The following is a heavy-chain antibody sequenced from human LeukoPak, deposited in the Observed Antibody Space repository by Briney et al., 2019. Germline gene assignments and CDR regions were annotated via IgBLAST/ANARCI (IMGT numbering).Heavy chain of an antibody. V-gene: IGHV3-23*01. Sequence: GGSLRLSCAASGFTFSDFAMSWVRQAPGKGLEWVSGTIGSGATTFYADSVKGRFTISRDNSKNTLFLQMNSLRAEDTATYYCAKDRGADYYFDYWGQGTLVTVSS. D-gene: IGHD1-26*01. CDR2: TIGSGATT. CDR3: AKDRGADYYFDY. J-gene: IGHJ4*02. CDR1: GFTFSDFA.